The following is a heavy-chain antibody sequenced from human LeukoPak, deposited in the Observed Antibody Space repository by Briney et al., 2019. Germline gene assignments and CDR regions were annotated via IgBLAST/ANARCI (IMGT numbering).Heavy chain of an antibody. Sequence: SLRLSCAAFGFTFDDYAMHWVRQAPGKGLEWVSGISWNSGDIGYADSVKGRFTISRDNAKNSLYLQMNSLRPEDTALYYCAKASDALVIWGQGTLVTVSS. CDR3: AKASDALVI. J-gene: IGHJ3*02. CDR2: ISWNSGDI. V-gene: IGHV3-9*01. CDR1: GFTFDDYA.